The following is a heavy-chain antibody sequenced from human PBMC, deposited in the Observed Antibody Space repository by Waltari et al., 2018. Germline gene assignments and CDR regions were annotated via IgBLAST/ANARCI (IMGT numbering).Heavy chain of an antibody. CDR2: ISRSSSTI. V-gene: IGHV3-48*01. CDR3: ARAPDGMDV. Sequence: EVQLVESGGGLVQPGGSLRLSCAASGFTFSSYSMNWVRQAPGKGLGWVSDISRSSSTIYYADSVKGRFTISRDNAKNSLYLQMNSLRAEDTAVYYCARAPDGMDVWGQGTTVTVSS. J-gene: IGHJ6*02. CDR1: GFTFSSYS.